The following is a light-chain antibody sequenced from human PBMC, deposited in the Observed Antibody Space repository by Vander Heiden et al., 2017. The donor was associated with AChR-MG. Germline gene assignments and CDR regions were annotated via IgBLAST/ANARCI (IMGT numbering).Light chain of an antibody. CDR1: QSVSSK. CDR2: GPS. Sequence: EIVMTQSPATLSVSPGERAPLSCRASQSVSSKLAWYQQKPGQAPRLLIYGPSTRATGVPARFSGSGSGTEFTLTISSLQSEDFAVYYCQQYDNWPWTFGQGTKVEI. J-gene: IGKJ1*01. CDR3: QQYDNWPWT. V-gene: IGKV3-15*01.